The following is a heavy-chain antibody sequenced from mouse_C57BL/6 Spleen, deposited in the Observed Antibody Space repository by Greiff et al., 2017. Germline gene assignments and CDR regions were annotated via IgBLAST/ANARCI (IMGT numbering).Heavy chain of an antibody. CDR1: GFNIKDDY. CDR2: IDPENGDT. Sequence: VQLQQSGAELVRPGASVKLSCTASGFNIKDDYMYWVKQRPEKGLEWIGWIDPENGDTEYASKFQGKVTITADTSSNTAYLQLSSLTSEDTAIYYCTTRYFDYWGQGTTLTVSS. J-gene: IGHJ2*01. V-gene: IGHV14-4*01. CDR3: TTRYFDY.